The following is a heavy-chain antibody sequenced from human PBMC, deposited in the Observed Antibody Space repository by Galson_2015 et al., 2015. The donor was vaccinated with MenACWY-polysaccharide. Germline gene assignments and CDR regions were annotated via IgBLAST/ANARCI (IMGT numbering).Heavy chain of an antibody. V-gene: IGHV1-2*02. CDR3: ARGVAAANVDFDY. J-gene: IGHJ4*02. CDR1: GSTFIGYY. Sequence: SVKVSCKASGSTFIGYYMHWVRQAPGQGLEWMGWINPNSGRTNYAQKFQGRFTMTTDTSISTAYMEVNRLREDDTAVYYCARGVAAANVDFDYWGQGTLVTVSS. CDR2: INPNSGRT. D-gene: IGHD6-13*01.